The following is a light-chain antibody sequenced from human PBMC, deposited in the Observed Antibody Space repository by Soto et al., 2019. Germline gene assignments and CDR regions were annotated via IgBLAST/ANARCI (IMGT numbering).Light chain of an antibody. CDR2: DVS. V-gene: IGLV2-14*01. CDR3: SSYTTTSTWV. J-gene: IGLJ2*01. Sequence: QSALTQPASVSGSPGQSITISCTGTITDVGSSYYVSWYKQHPGKAPKLMIYDVSNRPSGVSNRFSGSKSGNTASLTISGLQAEDEADYYCSSYTTTSTWVFGGGTKLTV. CDR1: ITDVGSSYY.